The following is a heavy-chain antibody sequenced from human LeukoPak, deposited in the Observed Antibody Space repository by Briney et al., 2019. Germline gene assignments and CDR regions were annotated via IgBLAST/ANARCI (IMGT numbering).Heavy chain of an antibody. Sequence: SETLSLTCTVSGGSISSSSYYWGWIRQPPGKGLECIGSIYYSGSTYYNPSLKSRVTISIDTSKNQFSLRLNSVTAADTAMYYCAKSGGYGLIDYWGQGTRVTVSS. CDR3: AKSGGYGLIDY. V-gene: IGHV4-39*01. J-gene: IGHJ4*02. CDR1: GGSISSSSYY. CDR2: IYYSGST. D-gene: IGHD1-26*01.